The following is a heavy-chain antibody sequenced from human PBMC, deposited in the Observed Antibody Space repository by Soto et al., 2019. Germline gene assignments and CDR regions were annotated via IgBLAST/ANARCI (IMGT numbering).Heavy chain of an antibody. V-gene: IGHV3-74*01. CDR3: TRGPRPISTGTGAY. Sequence: GGSLRLSCAASGFIFKMYWMHWVRQSPGKGLVWTSRIYNDGTYSDYADSVRGRFTISRDNVNDTLYLQMNNLRVEDSGLYYCTRGPRPISTGTGAYWGQGTQVTVSS. J-gene: IGHJ4*02. D-gene: IGHD3-10*01. CDR2: IYNDGTYS. CDR1: GFIFKMYW.